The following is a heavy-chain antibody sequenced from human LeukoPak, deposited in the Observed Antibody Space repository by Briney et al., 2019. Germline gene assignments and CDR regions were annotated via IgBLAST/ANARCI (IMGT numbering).Heavy chain of an antibody. CDR1: GGSVSSGNYY. J-gene: IGHJ4*02. Sequence: SETLSLTCTVSGGSVSSGNYYWSWIRQPPGKGLEWIGYIYYSGSTNYNPSLKSRVIISVDTSKNQFSLKLSSVTAADTAVYYCASDPHYDSSGYHYWGQGNLVTISS. CDR3: ASDPHYDSSGYHY. CDR2: IYYSGST. D-gene: IGHD3-22*01. V-gene: IGHV4-61*01.